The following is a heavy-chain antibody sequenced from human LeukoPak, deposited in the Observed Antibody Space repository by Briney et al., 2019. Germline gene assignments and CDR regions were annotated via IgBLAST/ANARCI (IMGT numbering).Heavy chain of an antibody. V-gene: IGHV1-2*02. CDR2: VNPNSGGT. D-gene: IGHD4-11*01. CDR3: ARDATARDYSNIDY. J-gene: IGHJ4*02. Sequence: GASVKVSCKASGYTFTGYYMHWVRQAPGQGLEWMGWVNPNSGGTNYAQKFQGRVTMTRDTSISTAYMELSGLRSHDTAFYYCARDATARDYSNIDYWGQGTLVTVSS. CDR1: GYTFTGYY.